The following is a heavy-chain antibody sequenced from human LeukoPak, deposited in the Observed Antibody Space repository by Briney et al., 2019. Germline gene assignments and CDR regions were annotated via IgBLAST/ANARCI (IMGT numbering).Heavy chain of an antibody. D-gene: IGHD6-13*01. V-gene: IGHV3-21*01. Sequence: GGSLRLSCAASGFTFSSYSMNWARQAPGKGLEWVSSISSSSSYIYYADSVKGRFTISRDNAKNSLYLQMNSLRAEDTAVYYCAREQIAAQDVWGKGTTVTISS. CDR1: GFTFSSYS. CDR3: AREQIAAQDV. J-gene: IGHJ6*03. CDR2: ISSSSSYI.